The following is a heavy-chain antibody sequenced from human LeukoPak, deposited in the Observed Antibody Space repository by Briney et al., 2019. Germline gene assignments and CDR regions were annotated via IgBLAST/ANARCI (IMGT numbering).Heavy chain of an antibody. V-gene: IGHV4-31*03. CDR1: GGSISSGGYY. J-gene: IGHJ4*02. Sequence: SETLSLTCTVSGGSISSGGYYWSWIRQHPGKGLEWIGYLYYSGSTYYNPSLKSRVTISVDTSKHQSSLKLSSVTAADTAVYYCARGDYYESSGYGHHPYFDYWGQGTLVTVSS. CDR2: LYYSGST. CDR3: ARGDYYESSGYGHHPYFDY. D-gene: IGHD3-22*01.